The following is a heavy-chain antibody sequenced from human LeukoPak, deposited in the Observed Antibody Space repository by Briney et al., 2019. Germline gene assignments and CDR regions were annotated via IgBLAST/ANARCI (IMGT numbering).Heavy chain of an antibody. CDR2: ISGSGDST. V-gene: IGHV3-23*01. CDR3: AKDIQCTY. CDR1: GFTFSSYA. J-gene: IGHJ4*02. Sequence: GGSLRLSCAASGFTFSSYAMSWVRQAPGKGLEWVSTISGSGDSTYYADSVKGRFTISRDNSKSTLYLQMNSLRADDTAVYHCAKDIQCTYWGQGTLVTVSS. D-gene: IGHD2-21*01.